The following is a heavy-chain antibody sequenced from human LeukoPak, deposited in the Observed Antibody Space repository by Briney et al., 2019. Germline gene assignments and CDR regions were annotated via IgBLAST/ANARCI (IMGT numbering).Heavy chain of an antibody. CDR2: IFSHGET. Sequence: GGSLRLSCAASGFTVGNNYMNWVRQAPGKGLVWVSLIFSHGETSYADSVKGRFTISRDNSKNTLYLQMNGLRVEDTAVYYCARDPPAVSINTYAWGQGTLVTVSS. V-gene: IGHV3-66*01. CDR1: GFTVGNNY. D-gene: IGHD2-8*01. CDR3: ARDPPAVSINTYA. J-gene: IGHJ4*02.